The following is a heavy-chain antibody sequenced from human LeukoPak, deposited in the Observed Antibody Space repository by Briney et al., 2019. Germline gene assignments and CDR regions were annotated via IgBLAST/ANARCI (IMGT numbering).Heavy chain of an antibody. D-gene: IGHD4-17*01. J-gene: IGHJ4*02. Sequence: GGSLRLSCVASGFTFSSYAMSWVRQAPGKGLEWVSGISGSGGSTYYADSVKGRFTISRDNSKNTLYLQMNSLRAEDTAVYYCAKDDYGDYTIRDYWGQGTLVTVSS. CDR3: AKDDYGDYTIRDY. V-gene: IGHV3-23*01. CDR2: ISGSGGST. CDR1: GFTFSSYA.